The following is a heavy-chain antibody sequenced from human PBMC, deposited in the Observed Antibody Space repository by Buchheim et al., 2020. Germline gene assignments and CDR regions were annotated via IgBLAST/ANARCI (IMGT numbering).Heavy chain of an antibody. Sequence: QVQLVESGGGVVQPGRSLRLSCAASGFTFSSYGMHWVRQAPGKGLEWVAFIRYDGSNKYYADSVKGRFTISRDNSKNTLYLQMNSLRDEDTAVYYCAKDTDYYDSSGPNYDLDYWGQGTL. J-gene: IGHJ4*02. D-gene: IGHD3-22*01. CDR3: AKDTDYYDSSGPNYDLDY. CDR2: IRYDGSNK. V-gene: IGHV3-30*02. CDR1: GFTFSSYG.